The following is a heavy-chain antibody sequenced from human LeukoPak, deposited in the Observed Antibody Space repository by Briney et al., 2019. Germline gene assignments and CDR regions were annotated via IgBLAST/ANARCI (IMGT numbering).Heavy chain of an antibody. Sequence: SETLSLTCAVYGGSFSGYYWSWIRQPPGKGLEWIGEINHSGSTNYNPSLKSRVTISVDTSKNQFSLKLSSVTAADTAVYYCARAVLVAGTAFFDYWGQGTLVTVSS. CDR1: GGSFSGYY. J-gene: IGHJ4*02. D-gene: IGHD6-19*01. CDR3: ARAVLVAGTAFFDY. CDR2: INHSGST. V-gene: IGHV4-34*01.